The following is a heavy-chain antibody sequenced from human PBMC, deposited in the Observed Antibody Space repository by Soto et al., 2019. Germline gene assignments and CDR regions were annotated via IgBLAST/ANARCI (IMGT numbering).Heavy chain of an antibody. CDR3: ARYYYDSSGYYPL. CDR2: ISSNGGNK. D-gene: IGHD3-22*01. J-gene: IGHJ4*02. V-gene: IGHV3-64*04. Sequence: GGSLRLSCAAPGFTFSSYAMHWVRQAPGKGLEYVSAISSNGGNKYYADSVKGRFTISRDNSKNTLYLQMNSLRAEDTAVYYCARYYYDSSGYYPLWGQGTLVTVSS. CDR1: GFTFSSYA.